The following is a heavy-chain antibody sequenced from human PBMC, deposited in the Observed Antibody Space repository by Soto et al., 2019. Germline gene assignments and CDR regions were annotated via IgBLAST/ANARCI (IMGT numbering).Heavy chain of an antibody. V-gene: IGHV4-39*01. CDR2: IYYSGST. CDR1: GGSISSSSYY. J-gene: IGHJ5*02. CDR3: ARQEGNWFDP. Sequence: SETLSLTCTVSGGSISSSSYYWGWIRQPPGKGLEWIGSIYYSGSTYYNPSLKSRVTISVDTSKNQFSLKPSSVTAADTAVYYCARQEGNWFDPWGQGTLVTVSS.